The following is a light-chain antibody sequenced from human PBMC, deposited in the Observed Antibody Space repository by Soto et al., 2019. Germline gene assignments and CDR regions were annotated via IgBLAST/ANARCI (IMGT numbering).Light chain of an antibody. CDR3: QQYNYYSRT. V-gene: IGKV1-33*01. CDR1: QDISNY. Sequence: DIQMTQSPSSLSASVGDRFTITCQAIQDISNYLNWYQQKAGKAPKLLIYDASNLETGVPSRFRGSGSGTEFTLTISSLQPDDFATYYCQQYNYYSRTFGQGTKVDIK. CDR2: DAS. J-gene: IGKJ1*01.